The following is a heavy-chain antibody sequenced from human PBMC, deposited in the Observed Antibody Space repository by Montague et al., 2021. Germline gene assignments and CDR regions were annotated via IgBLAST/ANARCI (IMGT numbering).Heavy chain of an antibody. CDR1: GGSISSSSYY. CDR2: IYYSGGT. V-gene: IGHV4-39*01. D-gene: IGHD3-16*02. CDR3: ARHVIGNYGMDV. J-gene: IGHJ6*02. Sequence: SETLSLTCTVSGGSISSSSYYWGWIRQPPGKGLEWIGSIYYSGGTYYNPSLKSRVAISVDTSKNQFSLKLSSVTAADTAVYYCARHVIGNYGMDVWGQGTTVTVSS.